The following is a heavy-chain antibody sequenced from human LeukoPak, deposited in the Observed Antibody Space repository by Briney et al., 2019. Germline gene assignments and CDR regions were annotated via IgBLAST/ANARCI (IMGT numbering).Heavy chain of an antibody. CDR3: ARVISHGTTVTDFDY. CDR1: GYTFTSYG. CDR2: ISAYNGNT. D-gene: IGHD4-17*01. J-gene: IGHJ4*02. V-gene: IGHV1-18*01. Sequence: ASVKVSCKASGYTFTSYGISWVRQAPGQGLEWMGWISAYNGNTNYAQKLQGRVTMTTDTSTSTAYMELRSLRSDDTAVYYCARVISHGTTVTDFDYWGQGTLVTVSS.